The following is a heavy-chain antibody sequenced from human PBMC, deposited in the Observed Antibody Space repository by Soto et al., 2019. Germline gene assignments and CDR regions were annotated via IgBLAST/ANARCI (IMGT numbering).Heavy chain of an antibody. V-gene: IGHV1-69*01. CDR3: ARDRDDYGSGNYYNRIDF. J-gene: IGHJ4*02. Sequence: QVQLVQSGAEVKKPGSSVKVSCKASGGIFSTYAISWLRQAPGQGLEWMGGIIPLFGTPNYAQRFQGRVTITADASTSTAYTELSRLRSEDTAVYYCARDRDDYGSGNYYNRIDFWGQATLVTVSS. CDR2: IIPLFGTP. D-gene: IGHD3-10*01. CDR1: GGIFSTYA.